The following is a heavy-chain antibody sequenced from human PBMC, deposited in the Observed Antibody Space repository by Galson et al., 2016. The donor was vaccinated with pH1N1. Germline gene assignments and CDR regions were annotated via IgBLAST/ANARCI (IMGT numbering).Heavy chain of an antibody. CDR2: VSGTGTT. V-gene: IGHV4-61*02. D-gene: IGHD3-3*01. CDR1: GGSISSDSDY. J-gene: IGHJ5*01. Sequence: TLSLTCTVSGGSISSDSDYWTWIRQPAGKGLEWIGRVSGTGTTNYNPSLKSRVTISLDTSKNQFSLKMASVTAADTAVYFCARESLEWLIISGHRVELNWFDSWGQGTLVTVSS. CDR3: ARESLEWLIISGHRVELNWFDS.